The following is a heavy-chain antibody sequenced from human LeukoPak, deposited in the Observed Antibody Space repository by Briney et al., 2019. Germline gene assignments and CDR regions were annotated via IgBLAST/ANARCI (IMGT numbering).Heavy chain of an antibody. CDR3: VRYYTRHSWYFDL. CDR1: GFTFSTYS. D-gene: IGHD3-10*01. Sequence: GGSLRLSCAASGFTFSTYSMNWVRQAPGKGLEWVSSISSRSTSIYYADSLKGRFTISRDNAKNSLYLQMDSLRAEDTAVYYCVRYYTRHSWYFDLWGRGTLVTVSS. CDR2: ISSRSTSI. J-gene: IGHJ2*01. V-gene: IGHV3-21*06.